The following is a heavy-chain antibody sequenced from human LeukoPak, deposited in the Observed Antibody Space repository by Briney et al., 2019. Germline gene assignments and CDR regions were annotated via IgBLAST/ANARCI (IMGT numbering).Heavy chain of an antibody. CDR3: ARDSNWFDP. Sequence: SETLSLTCTVSGGSISSYYWSWIRQPPGKGLEWIGYIYYSGCTNYNPSLKSRVTISVDTSKNQFSLKLSSVTAADTAVYYCARDSNWFDPWGQGTLVTVSS. CDR1: GGSISSYY. J-gene: IGHJ5*02. V-gene: IGHV4-59*12. CDR2: IYYSGCT.